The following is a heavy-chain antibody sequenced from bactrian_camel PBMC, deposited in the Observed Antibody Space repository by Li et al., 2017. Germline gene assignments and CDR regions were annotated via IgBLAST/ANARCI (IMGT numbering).Heavy chain of an antibody. J-gene: IGHJ4*01. CDR3: AAGGGNGAFCYTGERSMDY. Sequence: HVQLVESGGGSVQAGGSLRLSCTASGNIPDKMRMGWFRQAPGKEREGVAAILLRGDDTAYADAVKGRFTISQDATKDTVHLQMTRLRPEDTAMYYCAAGGGNGAFCYTGERSMDYWGQGTQVTVS. CDR1: GNIPDKMR. CDR2: ILLRGDDT. D-gene: IGHD2*01. V-gene: IGHV3-3*01.